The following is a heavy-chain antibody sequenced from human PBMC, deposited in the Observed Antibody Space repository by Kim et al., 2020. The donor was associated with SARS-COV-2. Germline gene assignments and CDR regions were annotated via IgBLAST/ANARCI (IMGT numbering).Heavy chain of an antibody. CDR1: GFTFSSYW. J-gene: IGHJ4*02. Sequence: GGSLRLSCAASGFTFSSYWMHWVRQAPGKGLVWVSRINSDGSSTSYADSVKGRFTISRDNAKNTLYLQMNSLRAEDTAVYYCAITPMVPYYFDYWGQGTLVTVSS. CDR2: INSDGSST. D-gene: IGHD3-10*01. V-gene: IGHV3-74*01. CDR3: AITPMVPYYFDY.